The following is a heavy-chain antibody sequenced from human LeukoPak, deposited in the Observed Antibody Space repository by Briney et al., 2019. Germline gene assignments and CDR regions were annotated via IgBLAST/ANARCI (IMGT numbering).Heavy chain of an antibody. D-gene: IGHD2-2*02. CDR2: TSYDGSNK. V-gene: IGHV3-30*04. J-gene: IGHJ3*02. Sequence: GRSLRLSCAASGFTFSSYAMHWVRQAPGKGLEWVAVTSYDGSNKYYADSVKGRFTISRDNSKNTLYLQMNSLRAEDTAVYYCARNGFEYLDAFDIWGQGTMVTVSS. CDR1: GFTFSSYA. CDR3: ARNGFEYLDAFDI.